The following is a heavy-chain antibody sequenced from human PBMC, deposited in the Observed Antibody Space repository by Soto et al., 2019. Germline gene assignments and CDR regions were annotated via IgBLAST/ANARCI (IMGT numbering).Heavy chain of an antibody. CDR3: ARTVGYCTNGVCYTEGYYSGMDV. J-gene: IGHJ6*02. V-gene: IGHV3-30-3*01. D-gene: IGHD2-8*01. CDR2: ISYDGSNK. Sequence: GGSLRLSCAASGFTFSSYAMHWVRQAPGKGLEWVAVISYDGSNKYYADSVKGRFTISRDNSKNTLYLQMNSLRAEDTAVYYCARTVGYCTNGVCYTEGYYSGMDVWGQGTTVTVSS. CDR1: GFTFSSYA.